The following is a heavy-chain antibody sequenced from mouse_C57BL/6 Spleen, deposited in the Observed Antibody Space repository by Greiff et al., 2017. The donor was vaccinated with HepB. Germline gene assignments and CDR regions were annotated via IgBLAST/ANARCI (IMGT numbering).Heavy chain of an antibody. V-gene: IGHV1-64*01. CDR3: ARGGSNPHYYTMYY. CDR1: GYTFTSYW. J-gene: IGHJ4*01. Sequence: QVQLQQPGAELVKPGASVKLSCKASGYTFTSYWMHWVKQRPGQGLEWIGMIHPNSGSTNYNEKFKSKATLTVDKSSSTAYMQLSSVTSEDSAVYYCARGGSNPHYYTMYYWGEGASVTVSS. D-gene: IGHD1-1*01. CDR2: IHPNSGST.